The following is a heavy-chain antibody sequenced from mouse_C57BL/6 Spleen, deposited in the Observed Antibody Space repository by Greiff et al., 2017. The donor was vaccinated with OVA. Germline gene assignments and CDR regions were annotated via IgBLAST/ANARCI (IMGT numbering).Heavy chain of an antibody. CDR2: INPSTGGT. D-gene: IGHD2-1*01. V-gene: IGHV1-42*01. CDR3: ARGAIYYGNYFDY. Sequence: EVKLVESGPELVKPGASVKISCKASGYSFTGYYMNWVKQSPEKSLEWIGEINPSTGGTTYNQKFKAKATLTVDKSSSTAYMQLKSLTSEDSAVYYCARGAIYYGNYFDYWSQGTTLTVSS. J-gene: IGHJ2*01. CDR1: GYSFTGYY.